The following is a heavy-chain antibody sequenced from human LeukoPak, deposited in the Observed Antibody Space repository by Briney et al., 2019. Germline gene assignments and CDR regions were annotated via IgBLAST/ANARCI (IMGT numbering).Heavy chain of an antibody. V-gene: IGHV3-30*18. CDR1: GFTFSSYG. D-gene: IGHD2-21*02. J-gene: IGHJ4*02. CDR3: AKGFRDSDY. CDR2: ISYDGSNK. Sequence: GGSLRLSCTASGFTFSSYGMHWVRQAPGKGLEWVAVISYDGSNKYYADSVKGRFTISRDNSKNTLYLQMNSLRAEDTAVYYCAKGFRDSDYWGQGTLVTVSS.